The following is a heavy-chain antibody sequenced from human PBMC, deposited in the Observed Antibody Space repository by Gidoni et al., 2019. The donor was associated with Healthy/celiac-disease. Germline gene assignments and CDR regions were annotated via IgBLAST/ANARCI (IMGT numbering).Heavy chain of an antibody. Sequence: QVQLVQSGAEVKKSGAAVKVSCKASGYTFTSYGISWVRQAPGHGREWMGWTRAYNGNTNYAQKLQGRVTMTTDTSTSTAYMELRSLRSDDTAVYYCARAHIAGYFANWGQGTLVTVSS. CDR2: TRAYNGNT. CDR3: ARAHIAGYFAN. V-gene: IGHV1-18*04. D-gene: IGHD2-15*01. J-gene: IGHJ4*02. CDR1: GYTFTSYG.